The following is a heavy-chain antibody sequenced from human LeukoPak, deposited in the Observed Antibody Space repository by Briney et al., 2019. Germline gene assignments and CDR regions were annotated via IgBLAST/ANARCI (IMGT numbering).Heavy chain of an antibody. CDR2: INTSGST. D-gene: IGHD5-12*01. CDR1: GGSISSGNYF. J-gene: IGHJ4*02. Sequence: SETLSLTCTVSGGSISSGNYFWTWIRQPAGKGLAWIGRINTSGSTNYSPSLKSRVTMSLDTSKNQFSLNLNSVTAADTAMYYCARYRLGYLDYWGQGTLVTVSS. CDR3: ARYRLGYLDY. V-gene: IGHV4-61*02.